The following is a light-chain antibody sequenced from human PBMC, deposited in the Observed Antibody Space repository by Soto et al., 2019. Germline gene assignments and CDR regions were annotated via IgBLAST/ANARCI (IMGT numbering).Light chain of an antibody. V-gene: IGKV3-11*01. CDR1: QSVRTN. J-gene: IGKJ4*01. CDR3: QQRSNWPPLT. Sequence: EIVMTQYPDTLPVSPGETVTLSCRASQSVRTNLAWYQHKPGQSPRLLIYDASNRASGIPARFAGSGSGTDFTLTISSLEPEDSAIYYCQQRSNWPPLTFGGGTKVEIK. CDR2: DAS.